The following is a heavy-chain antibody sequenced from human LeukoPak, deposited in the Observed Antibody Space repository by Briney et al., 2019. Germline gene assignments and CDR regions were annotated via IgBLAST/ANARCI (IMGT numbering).Heavy chain of an antibody. V-gene: IGHV3-23*01. D-gene: IGHD1-14*01. CDR1: GFTFSSYA. Sequence: PGGSLRLSCAASGFTFSSYAMTWVRQAPGKGLEWVSAISDSGGSTYYADSVKGRFTISRGNPKNTLYLQMNSLRVEDTAVYYCAKGYTPDYWGQGTLVTVSS. CDR2: ISDSGGST. J-gene: IGHJ4*02. CDR3: AKGYTPDY.